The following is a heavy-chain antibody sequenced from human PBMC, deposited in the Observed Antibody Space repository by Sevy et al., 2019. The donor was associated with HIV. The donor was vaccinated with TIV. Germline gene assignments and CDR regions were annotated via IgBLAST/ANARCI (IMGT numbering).Heavy chain of an antibody. D-gene: IGHD2-21*02. CDR1: GFTFSTAW. CDR3: TTANVWDGDWYFDS. J-gene: IGHJ4*02. Sequence: GGSLRLSCAASGFTFSTAWMNWVRQAPGKGLEWVGRIKSKTDGGTEDYAAPVKGRTTISRDDSKHTLYLQMNSLKTEATAVYYCTTANVWDGDWYFDSWGQGTLVTVSS. V-gene: IGHV3-15*01. CDR2: IKSKTDGGTE.